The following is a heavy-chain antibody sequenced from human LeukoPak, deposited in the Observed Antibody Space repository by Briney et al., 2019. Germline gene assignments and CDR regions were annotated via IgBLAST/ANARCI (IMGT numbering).Heavy chain of an antibody. CDR3: ARLEQWLVRGGY. Sequence: GGSLRLSCAASGFTFTNYAMTWVRQAPGKGLEWVANIKQDGSEKYYVDSVKGRFTISRDNAKNSLYLQMNSLRAEDTAVYYCARLEQWLVRGGYWGQGTLVTVSS. D-gene: IGHD6-19*01. CDR2: IKQDGSEK. J-gene: IGHJ4*02. V-gene: IGHV3-7*01. CDR1: GFTFTNYA.